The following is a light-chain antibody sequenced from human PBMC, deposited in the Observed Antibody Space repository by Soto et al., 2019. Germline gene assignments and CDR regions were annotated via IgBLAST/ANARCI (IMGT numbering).Light chain of an antibody. Sequence: EIVLTQSPATLSLSPGERATLSCRASQSVSSYLGWYQQKPGQAPRLLIYDAFNRATGIPARFSGSGSGTDFTLTISSLEPEDFVVYYCQHRRNWPWTFGQGTKVDIK. CDR2: DAF. J-gene: IGKJ1*01. CDR3: QHRRNWPWT. CDR1: QSVSSY. V-gene: IGKV3-11*01.